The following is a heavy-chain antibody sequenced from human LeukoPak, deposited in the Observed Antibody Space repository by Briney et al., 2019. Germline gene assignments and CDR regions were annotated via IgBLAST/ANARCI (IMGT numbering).Heavy chain of an antibody. CDR2: IHNSGST. V-gene: IGHV4-61*01. CDR3: ARGGASSIPFDP. CDR1: GGSVSSGSYY. D-gene: IGHD2-2*01. Sequence: SETLSLTCTVSGGSVSSGSYYWSWIRQSPGKGLEWIGFIHNSGSTKYNPSLMSRVTISVDTSKNQFSLKLSSVTAAETAVYYCARGGASSIPFDPWGQGTLVTVSS. J-gene: IGHJ5*02.